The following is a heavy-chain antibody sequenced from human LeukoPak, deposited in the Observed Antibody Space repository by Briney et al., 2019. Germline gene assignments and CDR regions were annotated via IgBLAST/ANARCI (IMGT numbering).Heavy chain of an antibody. V-gene: IGHV3-7*01. CDR2: IKQDGSDK. D-gene: IGHD2-15*01. J-gene: IGHJ3*02. Sequence: GGSLRLSCAASGFTFSSYWMSWVRPAPGKGLEWVANIKQDGSDKYYVDSVKGRFTISRDNAKNSLYLQINSLRAEDTAVYYCARDCSGGSCYSILAGAFDIWGQGTMVTVSS. CDR3: ARDCSGGSCYSILAGAFDI. CDR1: GFTFSSYW.